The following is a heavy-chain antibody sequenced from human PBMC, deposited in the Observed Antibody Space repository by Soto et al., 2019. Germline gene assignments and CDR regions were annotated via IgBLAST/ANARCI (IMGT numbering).Heavy chain of an antibody. D-gene: IGHD6-13*01. J-gene: IGHJ5*02. CDR3: VASLAASGLNWLDP. V-gene: IGHV4-4*07. CDR1: GGSISDKY. CDR2: IFANGHT. Sequence: EPLSLTCIDSGGSISDKYWTWVRQPPGKGLEWIGLIFANGHTDYNPSLKSRVTMSVDASKKQFSLRLTSMTAADTAVYYCVASLAASGLNWLDPWGRGTLVTVSS.